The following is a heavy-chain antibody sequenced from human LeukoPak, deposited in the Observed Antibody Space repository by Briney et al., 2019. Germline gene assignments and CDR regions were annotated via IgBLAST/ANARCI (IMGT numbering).Heavy chain of an antibody. Sequence: GGSLRLSCAASGFTLSTYWMAWVRQAPGKGLEWVANIKPDGSEKTYVDSVRGRFTISRDNAKNFLYLQVNTLRPEDTAVHYCATVSVAGTGFLDYWGQGTLVTVSS. J-gene: IGHJ4*02. CDR2: IKPDGSEK. CDR1: GFTLSTYW. D-gene: IGHD6-13*01. V-gene: IGHV3-7*05. CDR3: ATVSVAGTGFLDY.